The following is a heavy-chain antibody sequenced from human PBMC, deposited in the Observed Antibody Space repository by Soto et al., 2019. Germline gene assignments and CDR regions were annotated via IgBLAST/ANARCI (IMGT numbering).Heavy chain of an antibody. CDR2: ISGSGGST. CDR3: ARVWGSIAARRNYYYYGMDV. D-gene: IGHD6-6*01. J-gene: IGHJ6*02. CDR1: GFTFSSYA. Sequence: TGGSLRLSCAASGFTFSSYAMSWVRQAPGKGLEWVSAISGSGGSTYYADSVKGRFTISRDNSRNTLYLQMNSLRAEDTAEYYCARVWGSIAARRNYYYYGMDVWGQGTTVTVSS. V-gene: IGHV3-23*01.